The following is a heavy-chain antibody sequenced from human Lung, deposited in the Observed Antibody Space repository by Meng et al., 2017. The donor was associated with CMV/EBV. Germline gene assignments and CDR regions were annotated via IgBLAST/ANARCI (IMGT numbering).Heavy chain of an antibody. Sequence: QVPLRGPGPALGKPSETLSPTCAVSGDSITNHNWWAWVRQPPGKGLEWIGEIPHRGSSAYNPSLKSRVSMSIDKSKNQFSLKLTSVTAADTAVYHCLRRSGGSVWGQGTLVTVSS. CDR3: LRRSGGSV. CDR1: GDSITNHNW. J-gene: IGHJ1*01. D-gene: IGHD3-10*01. V-gene: IGHV4-4*02. CDR2: IPHRGSS.